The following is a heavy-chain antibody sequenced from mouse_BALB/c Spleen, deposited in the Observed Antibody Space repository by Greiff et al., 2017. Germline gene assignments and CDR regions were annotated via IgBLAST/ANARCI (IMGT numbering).Heavy chain of an antibody. CDR1: GYTFTDYE. CDR2: IDPETGGT. D-gene: IGHD1-1*01. J-gene: IGHJ2*01. Sequence: QVQLKQSGAELVRPGASVTLSCKASGYTFTDYEMHWVKQTPVHGLEWIGAIDPETGGTAYNQKFKGKATLTADKSSSTAYMELRSLTSEDSAVYYCTRQLLFDYWGEGTTLTVSS. CDR3: TRQLLFDY. V-gene: IGHV1-15*01.